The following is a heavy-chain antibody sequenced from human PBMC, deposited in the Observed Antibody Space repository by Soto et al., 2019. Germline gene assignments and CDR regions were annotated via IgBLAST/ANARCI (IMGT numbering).Heavy chain of an antibody. CDR3: ARVAHLYSSSSGGMDV. V-gene: IGHV3-48*03. Sequence: PGGSLKLSCAASGFTFSSYEMNWVRQAPGKGLEWVSYISSSGSTIYYADSVKGRFTISRDNAKNSLYLQMNSLRAEDTAVYYCARVAHLYSSSSGGMDVWGQGTTVTVSS. CDR2: ISSSGSTI. J-gene: IGHJ6*02. D-gene: IGHD6-6*01. CDR1: GFTFSSYE.